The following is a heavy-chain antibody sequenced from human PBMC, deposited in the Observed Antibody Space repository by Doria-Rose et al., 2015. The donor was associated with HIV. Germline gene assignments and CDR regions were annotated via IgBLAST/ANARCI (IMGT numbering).Heavy chain of an antibody. D-gene: IGHD6-6*01. V-gene: IGHV4-34*01. CDR1: GDSFSGYH. CDR3: ARNSREWIAARPNMDYFYFYMDV. CDR2: INHSGST. Sequence: QVQLQQWDAGLLKPSETLSLTCAVYGDSFSGYHWSWIRQSPGKGLEWIGEINHSGSTKYSPSLKSRVTISVDTSKNQFSLKVRSVTAADTAVYYCARNSREWIAARPNMDYFYFYMDVWGNGTTVTV. J-gene: IGHJ6*03.